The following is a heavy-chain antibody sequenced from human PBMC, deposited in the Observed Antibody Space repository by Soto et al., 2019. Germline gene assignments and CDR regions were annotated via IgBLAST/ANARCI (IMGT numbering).Heavy chain of an antibody. CDR1: GYSFTSYW. V-gene: IGHV5-10-1*01. D-gene: IGHD6-19*01. J-gene: IGHJ6*02. CDR2: IDPSDSYT. CDR3: ARRNVAACSLAYYYGMDV. Sequence: GESLKISCKGSGYSFTSYWISWVRQMPGKGLEWMGRIDPSDSYTNYSPSFQGHVTISADKSISTAYLQWSSLKASDTAMYYCARRNVAACSLAYYYGMDVWGQGTTVTVSS.